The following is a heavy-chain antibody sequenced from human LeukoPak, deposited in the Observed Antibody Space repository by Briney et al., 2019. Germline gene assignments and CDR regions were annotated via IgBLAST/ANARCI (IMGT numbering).Heavy chain of an antibody. D-gene: IGHD1-7*01. J-gene: IGHJ4*02. Sequence: ASVKVSCKASGYTFTSYYMHWVRQAPGQGLEWMGIINPSGGSTSYAQKFQGRVTMTRDMSTSTVYMELSSLRSEDTAVYYCARATRTLNWNCGGAQYYFDYWGQGTLVTVSS. CDR2: INPSGGST. CDR3: ARATRTLNWNCGGAQYYFDY. V-gene: IGHV1-46*01. CDR1: GYTFTSYY.